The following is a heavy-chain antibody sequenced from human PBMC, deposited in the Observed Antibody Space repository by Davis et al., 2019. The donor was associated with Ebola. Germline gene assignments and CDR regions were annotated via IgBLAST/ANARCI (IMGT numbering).Heavy chain of an antibody. V-gene: IGHV3-33*01. CDR3: APYCTGGVCNYGMDV. D-gene: IGHD2-8*02. Sequence: GGSLRLSCTASGFPFSSYGMHWVRQAPGKGLEWGAVIWYDGSNKDYADSVKGRSTISRDNSKNTLYLQMNSLRAEDTAVYYCAPYCTGGVCNYGMDVWGQGTTVTVSS. CDR2: IWYDGSNK. CDR1: GFPFSSYG. J-gene: IGHJ6*02.